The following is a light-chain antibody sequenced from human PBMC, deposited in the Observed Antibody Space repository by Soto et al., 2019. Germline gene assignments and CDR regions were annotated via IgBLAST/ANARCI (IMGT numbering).Light chain of an antibody. J-gene: IGKJ2*01. V-gene: IGKV1-17*01. CDR2: SAS. CDR1: QGITND. CDR3: LQHNTYPYT. Sequence: IQMTQSPSSLSASVGDRVTITCRASQGITNDLGWYQQRPGRAPKRLIYSASSLQSGVPSRFRGSGSGTEFTLTIRGLQPEDFATYYCLQHNTYPYTFGPGTRLEI.